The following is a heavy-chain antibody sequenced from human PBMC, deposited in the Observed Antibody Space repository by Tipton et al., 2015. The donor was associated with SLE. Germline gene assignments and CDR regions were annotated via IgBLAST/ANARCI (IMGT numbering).Heavy chain of an antibody. V-gene: IGHV3-23*01. CDR2: ISGSGGST. D-gene: IGHD6-19*01. Sequence: LRLSCAASGFTFSSYAMSWVRQAPGKGLEWVSAISGSGGSTYYADSVKGRFTISRDNSKNTLYLQMNSLRAEDTAVYYCANPPAAVAWYYMDVWGKGTTVTVSS. CDR3: ANPPAAVAWYYMDV. J-gene: IGHJ6*03. CDR1: GFTFSSYA.